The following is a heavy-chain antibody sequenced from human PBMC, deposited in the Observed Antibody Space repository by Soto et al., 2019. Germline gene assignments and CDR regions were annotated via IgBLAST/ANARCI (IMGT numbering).Heavy chain of an antibody. Sequence: QVQLVESGGGVVQPGRSLRLSCAASGFTFSRYGMHWVRQAPGKGLEWVAVISYDGSNKYYADSVKGRFTISRDNSKNTLYLQMNSLRAEDTAVYYCARDRVSTGSWFDPWGQGNLVTVSS. CDR2: ISYDGSNK. J-gene: IGHJ5*02. D-gene: IGHD3-10*01. CDR3: ARDRVSTGSWFDP. CDR1: GFTFSRYG. V-gene: IGHV3-30*03.